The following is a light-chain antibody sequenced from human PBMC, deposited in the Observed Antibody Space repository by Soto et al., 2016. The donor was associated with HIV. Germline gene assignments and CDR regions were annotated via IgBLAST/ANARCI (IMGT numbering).Light chain of an antibody. CDR3: QKYNSAPHT. J-gene: IGKJ4*01. Sequence: GDRVTITCRASQGIGIFLAWYQQKPGKVPKLLIYAASALQSGVPSRFSGSGSGTDFTLTISSLQPEDVATYYCQKYNSAPHTFGGGTKVEIK. CDR1: QGIGIF. CDR2: AAS. V-gene: IGKV1-27*01.